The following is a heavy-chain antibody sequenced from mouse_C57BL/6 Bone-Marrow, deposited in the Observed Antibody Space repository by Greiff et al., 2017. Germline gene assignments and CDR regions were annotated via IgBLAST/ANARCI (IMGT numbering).Heavy chain of an antibody. V-gene: IGHV1-69*01. Sequence: VQLQQPGAELVMPGASVKLSCKASGYTFTSYWMHWVKQRPGQGLEWIGEIDPSDSYTNYNQKFKGKSTLTVDKSSSTAYMQLSSLTSEDSAVYYCAFYYGSDVWGTGTTVTVSS. CDR2: IDPSDSYT. CDR1: GYTFTSYW. J-gene: IGHJ1*03. CDR3: AFYYGSDV. D-gene: IGHD2-2*01.